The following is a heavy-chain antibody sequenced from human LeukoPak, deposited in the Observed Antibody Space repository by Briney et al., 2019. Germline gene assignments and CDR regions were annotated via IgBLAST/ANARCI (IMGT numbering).Heavy chain of an antibody. Sequence: GGSLRLSCAASGFTFSSYAMHWVRQAPGKGLEYVSAISSNGGSTYYANSVKGRFTISRGNSKNTLYLQMGSLRAEDMAVYYCATVGAKNYWGQGTLVTVSS. V-gene: IGHV3-64*01. CDR2: ISSNGGST. D-gene: IGHD1-26*01. CDR1: GFTFSSYA. CDR3: ATVGAKNY. J-gene: IGHJ4*02.